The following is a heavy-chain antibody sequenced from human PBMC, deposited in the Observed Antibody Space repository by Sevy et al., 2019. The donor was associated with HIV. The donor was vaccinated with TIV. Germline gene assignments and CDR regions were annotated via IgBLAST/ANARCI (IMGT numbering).Heavy chain of an antibody. J-gene: IGHJ5*02. CDR1: GLRFSAFG. D-gene: IGHD3-3*01. V-gene: IGHV3-23*01. Sequence: GGSLRLSCVASGLRFSAFGMAWVRQAAGEGLEWVSGINGGGGSTYYRNSVKGRFTVSRDNSKNTVYLQMNSLRADDTAVYYCAKAPYYDFWSHNYNNWFDPWGQRTLVTVSS. CDR3: AKAPYYDFWSHNYNNWFDP. CDR2: INGGGGST.